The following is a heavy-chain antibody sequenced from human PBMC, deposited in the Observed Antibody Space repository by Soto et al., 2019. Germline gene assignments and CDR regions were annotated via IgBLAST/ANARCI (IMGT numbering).Heavy chain of an antibody. Sequence: ASVKVSCKASGYTFTSYAMHWVRQAPGQRLEWMGWINAGNGNTKYSQKFQGRVTITRDTSASTAYMELSSLRFEDTAVYYCASLPYFENYFDYWGQGTLVTVSS. CDR3: ASLPYFENYFDY. CDR2: INAGNGNT. V-gene: IGHV1-3*01. CDR1: GYTFTSYA. D-gene: IGHD2-21*01. J-gene: IGHJ4*02.